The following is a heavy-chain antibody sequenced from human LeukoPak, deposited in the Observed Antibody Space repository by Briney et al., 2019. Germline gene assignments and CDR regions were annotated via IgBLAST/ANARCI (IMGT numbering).Heavy chain of an antibody. J-gene: IGHJ4*02. Sequence: GESLKISCKGSGYNFASYWIGWVRQMLGKGLEWMGNINPGDSDTRYSPSFQGQVTMTVDKSINTAYLYWSSLKASDTAMYYCTRYQVPPGRDYFDYWGQGTLVTVSS. D-gene: IGHD2-2*01. V-gene: IGHV5-51*01. CDR1: GYNFASYW. CDR3: TRYQVPPGRDYFDY. CDR2: INPGDSDT.